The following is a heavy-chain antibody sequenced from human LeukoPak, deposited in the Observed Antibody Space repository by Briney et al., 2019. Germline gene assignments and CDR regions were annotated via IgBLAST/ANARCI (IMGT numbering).Heavy chain of an antibody. CDR1: GFTFSSYA. CDR2: ISGSGGST. D-gene: IGHD3-22*01. V-gene: IGHV3-23*01. Sequence: GALRLSCAASGFTFSSYAMSWVRQAPGKGLEWVSAISGSGGSTYYADSVKGRFTISRDNSKNTLYLQMNSLRAEDTAVYYCAKVRDYYDSSGYDGYWGQGTLVTVSS. CDR3: AKVRDYYDSSGYDGY. J-gene: IGHJ4*02.